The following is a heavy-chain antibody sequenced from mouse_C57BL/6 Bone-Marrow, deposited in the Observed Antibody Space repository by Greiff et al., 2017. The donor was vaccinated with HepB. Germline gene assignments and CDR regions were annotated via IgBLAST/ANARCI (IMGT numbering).Heavy chain of an antibody. CDR3: ARRQLRSAWFAY. CDR2: IDPEDGET. D-gene: IGHD3-2*02. V-gene: IGHV14-2*01. CDR1: GFNIKDYY. Sequence: VHVKQSGAELVKPGASVKLSCTASGFNIKDYYMHWVKQRTEQGLEWIGRIDPEDGETKYAPKFQGKATITADTSSNTAYLQLSSLTSEDTAVYYCARRQLRSAWFAYWGQGTLVTVSA. J-gene: IGHJ3*01.